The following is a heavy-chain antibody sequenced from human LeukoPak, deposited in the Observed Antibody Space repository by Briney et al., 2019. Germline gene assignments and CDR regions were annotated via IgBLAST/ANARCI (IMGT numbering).Heavy chain of an antibody. Sequence: PGRSLRLSCVASGFTFSSYAMHWVRQAPGKGLEWVAVISYDGSNKYYADSVKGRFTISRDNSKNTLYLQMNSLRAEDTAMYYCARDTCGGDCSLDYWGQGTLVIVSS. CDR1: GFTFSSYA. CDR2: ISYDGSNK. CDR3: ARDTCGGDCSLDY. D-gene: IGHD2-21*02. J-gene: IGHJ4*02. V-gene: IGHV3-30*04.